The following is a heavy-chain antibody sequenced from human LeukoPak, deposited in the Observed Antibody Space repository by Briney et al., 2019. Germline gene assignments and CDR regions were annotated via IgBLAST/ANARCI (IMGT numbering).Heavy chain of an antibody. J-gene: IGHJ4*02. CDR3: ARDGSIAAPFDY. D-gene: IGHD6-13*01. V-gene: IGHV3-33*01. CDR2: IWYDGSNK. CDR1: GFTFSSYG. Sequence: GGSLRLSCAASGFTFSSYGMHWVRQAPGKGLEWVAVIWYDGSNKYYADSVKGRFTISRDNSKNTLYLQTNSLRAEDTAVYYCARDGSIAAPFDYWGQGTLVTVSS.